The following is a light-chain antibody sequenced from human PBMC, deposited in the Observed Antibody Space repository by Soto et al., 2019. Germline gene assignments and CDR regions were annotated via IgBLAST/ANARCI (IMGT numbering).Light chain of an antibody. CDR2: GAS. CDR1: QTVNSN. Sequence: EVVMTQSPATLSASPGERATLSCRASQTVNSNLAWYQQKPGQAPRVLIYGASTRATGIPARFSGSGSGTEFTLTISSLQSEDSAVYYCQQYVNWPPITFGQGTKVDIK. CDR3: QQYVNWPPIT. V-gene: IGKV3D-15*01. J-gene: IGKJ1*01.